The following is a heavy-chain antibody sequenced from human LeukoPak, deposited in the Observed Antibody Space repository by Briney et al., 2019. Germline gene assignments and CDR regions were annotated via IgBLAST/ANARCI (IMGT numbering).Heavy chain of an antibody. CDR2: GDHTGGT. CDR3: ARMYSGSYGFDY. V-gene: IGHV4-34*01. Sequence: SETLSLTCAVYGGSFTGYYWSWIRQPPGKGLEWIGEGDHTGGTKYNPSLKSRVTISADSSKNQFSLKLSSVTAADTAVYYCARMYSGSYGFDYWGQGTLVTVSS. CDR1: GGSFTGYY. J-gene: IGHJ4*02. D-gene: IGHD1-26*01.